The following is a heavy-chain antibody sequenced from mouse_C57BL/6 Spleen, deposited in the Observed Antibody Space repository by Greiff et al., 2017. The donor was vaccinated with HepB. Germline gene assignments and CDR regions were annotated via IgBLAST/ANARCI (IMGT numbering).Heavy chain of an antibody. CDR1: GYTFTDYN. CDR3: ARKFHYYGSSHWYFDV. V-gene: IGHV1-18*01. CDR2: INPNNGGT. J-gene: IGHJ1*03. Sequence: EVQLQQSGPELVKPGASVKIPCKASGYTFTDYNMDWVKQSHGKSLEWIGDINPNNGGTIYNQKFKGKATLTVDKSSSTAYMELRSLTSEDTAVYYCARKFHYYGSSHWYFDVWGTGTTVTVSS. D-gene: IGHD1-1*01.